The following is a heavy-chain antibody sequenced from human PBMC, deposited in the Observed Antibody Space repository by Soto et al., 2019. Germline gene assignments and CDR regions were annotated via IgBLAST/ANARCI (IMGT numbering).Heavy chain of an antibody. CDR3: ASYYYDSSGLWAPFDY. J-gene: IGHJ4*02. CDR2: IVVGSGNT. CDR1: GFTFSSSA. V-gene: IGHV1-58*01. Sequence: ASVKVSCKASGFTFSSSAVQWVRQARGQRLEWIGKIVVGSGNTNYAQKFQGRVTITADKSTSTAYMELSSLRSEDTAVYYCASYYYDSSGLWAPFDYWGQGTLVTVSS. D-gene: IGHD3-22*01.